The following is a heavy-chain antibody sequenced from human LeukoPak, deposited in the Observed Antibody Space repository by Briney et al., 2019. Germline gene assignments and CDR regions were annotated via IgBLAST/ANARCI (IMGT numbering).Heavy chain of an antibody. CDR1: GGSISSSTYY. CDR3: ARQSGRATAAQLGYAMDV. J-gene: IGHJ6*02. D-gene: IGHD6-13*01. Sequence: SETLSLTCTVSGGSISSSTYYWAWIRQPPGKGLERIASLFYSGSTKYNPSLKSRVTISADTSKNQFSLGLSSVTASDTAVYYCARQSGRATAAQLGYAMDVWGQGTTVTVSS. V-gene: IGHV4-39*01. CDR2: LFYSGST.